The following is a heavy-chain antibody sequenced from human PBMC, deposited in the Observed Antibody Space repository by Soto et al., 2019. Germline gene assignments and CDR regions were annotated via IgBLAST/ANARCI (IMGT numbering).Heavy chain of an antibody. CDR3: AGDGRDGAV. CDR2: IYYSGST. J-gene: IGHJ4*02. V-gene: IGHV4-61*01. D-gene: IGHD3-10*01. Sequence: QVQLQESGPGLVKPSETLSLTCTVSGGSVSSGSYYWSWIRQPPGKGLEWIGYIYYSGSTNYNPSLQSRVPISVAPSQAQFSLKLSSVSAAGTAVYYCAGDGRDGAVWGQGTLVTVSS. CDR1: GGSVSSGSYY.